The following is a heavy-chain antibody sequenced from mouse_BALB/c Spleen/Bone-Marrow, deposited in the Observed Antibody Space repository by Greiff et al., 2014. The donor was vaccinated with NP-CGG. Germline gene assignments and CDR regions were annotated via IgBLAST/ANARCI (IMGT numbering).Heavy chain of an antibody. J-gene: IGHJ4*01. CDR3: ARSGERYGAMDY. V-gene: IGHV5-4*02. Sequence: EVMLVESGGGLVKPGGSLKLSCAASGFTFSDYYMYWVRQTPEKRLEWVATISDGGGYTYYPDSVWGRFTISRDNAKNNRYLQMSSLKSEDTAMYYCARSGERYGAMDYWGQGTSVTVFS. D-gene: IGHD2-10*02. CDR2: ISDGGGYT. CDR1: GFTFSDYY.